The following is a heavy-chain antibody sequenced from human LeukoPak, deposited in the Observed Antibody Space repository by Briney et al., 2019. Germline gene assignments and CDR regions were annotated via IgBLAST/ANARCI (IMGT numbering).Heavy chain of an antibody. V-gene: IGHV3-53*01. J-gene: IGHJ4*02. CDR1: GFIVSSNY. CDR3: AKDRKWELPLASFDY. Sequence: GGSLRLSCAASGFIVSSNYMNWVRQAPGKGLEWVSVIYSGGTTYYADSVKGRFTISRDNSKNTLYLQMNSLRAEDTAVYYCAKDRKWELPLASFDYWGQGTLVTVSS. D-gene: IGHD1-26*01. CDR2: IYSGGTT.